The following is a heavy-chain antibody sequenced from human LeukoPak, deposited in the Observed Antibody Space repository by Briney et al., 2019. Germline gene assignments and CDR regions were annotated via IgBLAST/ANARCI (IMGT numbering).Heavy chain of an antibody. CDR2: ISSSSSYI. CDR1: GFTFSSYS. CDR3: ARDWAFAYCGGDCYSV. Sequence: GGSLRLSCAASGFTFSSYSMNWVRQAPGKGLEWVSSISSSSSYIYYADSVKGRFTISRDNAKNSLYLQMNSLRAEDTAVYYCARDWAFAYCGGDCYSVWGQGTMVTVSS. D-gene: IGHD2-21*02. J-gene: IGHJ3*01. V-gene: IGHV3-21*01.